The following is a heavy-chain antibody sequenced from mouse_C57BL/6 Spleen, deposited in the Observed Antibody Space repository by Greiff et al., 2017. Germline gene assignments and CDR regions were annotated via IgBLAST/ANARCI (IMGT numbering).Heavy chain of an antibody. CDR1: GFTFSSYA. D-gene: IGHD1-1*01. CDR2: ISDGGSYT. Sequence: EVHLVESGGGLVKPGGSLKLSCAASGFTFSSYAMSWVRQTPEKRLEWVATISDGGSYTYYPDNVKGRFTISRDNAKNNLYLQMSHLKSEDTAMYYCARDPGSSYRYFDVWGTGTTVTVSS. J-gene: IGHJ1*03. CDR3: ARDPGSSYRYFDV. V-gene: IGHV5-4*01.